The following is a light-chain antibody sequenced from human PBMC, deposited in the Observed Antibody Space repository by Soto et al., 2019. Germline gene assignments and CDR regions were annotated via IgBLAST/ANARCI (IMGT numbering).Light chain of an antibody. CDR1: QSVSSY. Sequence: EIVLTQSPATLSLSPGERATLSCRASQSVSSYLAWYQQKPGQAPRLLIYDASNRATGIPARFSGSGSGTDFTLTISSLEPKDFAVYYCQQRSNWPPAVTFGGGTKVEIK. CDR3: QQRSNWPPAVT. V-gene: IGKV3-11*01. J-gene: IGKJ4*01. CDR2: DAS.